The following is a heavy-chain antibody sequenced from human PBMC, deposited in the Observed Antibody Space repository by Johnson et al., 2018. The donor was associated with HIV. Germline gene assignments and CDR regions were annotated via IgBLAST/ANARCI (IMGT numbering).Heavy chain of an antibody. J-gene: IGHJ3*02. CDR3: ARDGGRGDFDI. CDR1: GFTFSSFA. Sequence: QVQLVESGGGVVQPGRSLRLSCAASGFTFSSFAIHWVRQAPGKGLEWVAVISYDGSDKYYADSVKGRFTISRDNSKNTLYLQMNSLRAEDTAVYYCARDGGRGDFDIWGQGTRVSVSS. V-gene: IGHV3-30-3*01. D-gene: IGHD3-16*01. CDR2: ISYDGSDK.